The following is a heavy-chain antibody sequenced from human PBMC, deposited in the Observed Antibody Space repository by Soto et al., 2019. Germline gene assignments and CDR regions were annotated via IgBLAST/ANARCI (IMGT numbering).Heavy chain of an antibody. CDR3: ATPYDSSGYAGYYYYYYGMAV. V-gene: IGHV3-23*01. CDR2: ISGSGGST. D-gene: IGHD3-22*01. J-gene: IGHJ6*02. CDR1: GFTFSSYA. Sequence: GGSLRLSCAASGFTFSSYAMSWVRQAPGKGLEWVSAISGSGGSTYYADSVKGRFTISRDNSKNTLYLQMNSLRAEDTAVYYCATPYDSSGYAGYYYYYYGMAVWGQGTTVTVSS.